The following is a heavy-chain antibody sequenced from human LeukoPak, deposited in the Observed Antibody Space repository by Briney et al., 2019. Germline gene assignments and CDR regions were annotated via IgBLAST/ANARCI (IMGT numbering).Heavy chain of an antibody. Sequence: GGSLRLSCAASGFTFNTYEMNWVRQAPGKGLEWVSSISSSSSYIYYADSVKGRFTISRDNAKNSLYLQMNSLRAEDTAVYYCARDPTTVVTYYFDYWGQGTLVTVSS. J-gene: IGHJ4*02. CDR1: GFTFNTYE. V-gene: IGHV3-21*01. D-gene: IGHD4-23*01. CDR2: ISSSSSYI. CDR3: ARDPTTVVTYYFDY.